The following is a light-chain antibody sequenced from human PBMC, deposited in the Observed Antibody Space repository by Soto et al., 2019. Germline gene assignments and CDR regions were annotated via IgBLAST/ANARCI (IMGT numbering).Light chain of an antibody. CDR2: EAT. V-gene: IGLV2-14*01. CDR3: SSYTSSTTHDVV. Sequence: QSALTQPASVSGSPGQSITISCTGTSSDVGGHNYVSLYQQHPGTAPKLMIYEATNRPSGVSNRVSGYKSGNTASLTIPGLQAEDEADYYCSSYTSSTTHDVVFRGGTTLPAL. J-gene: IGLJ2*01. CDR1: SSDVGGHNY.